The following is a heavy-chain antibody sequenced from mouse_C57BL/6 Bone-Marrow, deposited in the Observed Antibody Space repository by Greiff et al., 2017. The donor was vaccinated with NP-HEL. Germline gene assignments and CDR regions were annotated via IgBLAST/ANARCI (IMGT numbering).Heavy chain of an antibody. J-gene: IGHJ3*01. V-gene: IGHV1-78*01. D-gene: IGHD1-1*01. CDR3: AREVYYGSSSAGFAY. Sequence: VQLQQSDAELVKPGASVKISCKVSGYTFTDHTIHWMKQRPEQGLEWIGYIYPRDGSTKYNEKFKGKATLTADKSSSADYMQLNSLTSEDSAVYCCAREVYYGSSSAGFAYWGQGTLVTVSA. CDR2: IYPRDGST. CDR1: GYTFTDHT.